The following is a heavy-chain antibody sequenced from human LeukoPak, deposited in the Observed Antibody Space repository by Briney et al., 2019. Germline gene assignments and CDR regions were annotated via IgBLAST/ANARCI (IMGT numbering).Heavy chain of an antibody. CDR1: GGSFSGYY. CDR2: INHSGST. J-gene: IGHJ4*02. Sequence: SETLSLTCAVYGGSFSGYYWSWIRQPPGKGLEWIGEINHSGSTDYNPSLKSRVTISVDTSKNQFSLKLSSVTAADTAVYYCARGLSLVGATNDYWGQGTLVTVSS. V-gene: IGHV4-34*01. CDR3: ARGLSLVGATNDY. D-gene: IGHD1-26*01.